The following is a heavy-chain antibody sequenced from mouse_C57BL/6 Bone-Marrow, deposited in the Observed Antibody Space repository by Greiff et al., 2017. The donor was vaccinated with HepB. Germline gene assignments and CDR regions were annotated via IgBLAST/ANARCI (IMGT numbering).Heavy chain of an antibody. Sequence: VQLQQSGPGLVQPSQSLSITCTVSGFSLTSYGVHWVRQSPGKGLEWLGVIWSGGSTDYNAAFISRLSISKDNSKSQVFFKMNSLQADDTAIYYCATNDYGSSYPRYFDVWGTGTTVTVSS. CDR2: IWSGGST. CDR1: GFSLTSYG. D-gene: IGHD1-1*01. CDR3: ATNDYGSSYPRYFDV. J-gene: IGHJ1*03. V-gene: IGHV2-2*01.